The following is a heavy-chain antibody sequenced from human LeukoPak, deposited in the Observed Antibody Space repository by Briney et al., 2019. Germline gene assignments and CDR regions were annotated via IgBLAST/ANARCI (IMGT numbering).Heavy chain of an antibody. CDR1: GYTFITYD. Sequence: ASVRVSYKASGYTFITYDINWIRQAPGQGLEWMGWINPKSGNTAYGQRFQGRVTFTRDNSINTAYMEVSRLRSDDTAVYYCARGRGGGGLMWRYFDFWGQGSLITVPP. D-gene: IGHD3-16*01. CDR3: ARGRGGGGLMWRYFDF. CDR2: INPKSGNT. J-gene: IGHJ4*02. V-gene: IGHV1-8*02.